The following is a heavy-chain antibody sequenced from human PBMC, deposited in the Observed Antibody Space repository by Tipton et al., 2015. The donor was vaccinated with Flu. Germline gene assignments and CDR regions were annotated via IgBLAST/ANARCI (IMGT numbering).Heavy chain of an antibody. D-gene: IGHD3-9*01. CDR1: GGAISSYY. CDR2: IYTSGSV. Sequence: TLSLTCTVSGGAISSYYWSWIRQPAGEGLEWIGRIYTSGSVNYNPSLKSRVTISVDTSKNQFSLKLSSVTAADTAVYYCARGVQYYDILTGYTAYFDYWGQGTLVTVSS. V-gene: IGHV4-4*07. CDR3: ARGVQYYDILTGYTAYFDY. J-gene: IGHJ4*02.